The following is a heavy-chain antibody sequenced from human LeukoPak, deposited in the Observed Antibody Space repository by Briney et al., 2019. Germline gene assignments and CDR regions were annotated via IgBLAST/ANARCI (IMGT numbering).Heavy chain of an antibody. CDR1: GGSISSGSYY. V-gene: IGHV4-61*02. Sequence: PSQTLSLTCTVSGGSISSGSYYWSWIRQAAGKGLEWIGRIYTSGSTNYNPSLKSRVTISVDTSKNQFSLKLSSVTAADTAVYYCARDWGVDYGGNSIYYFDYWGQGTLVTVSS. D-gene: IGHD4-23*01. J-gene: IGHJ4*02. CDR2: IYTSGST. CDR3: ARDWGVDYGGNSIYYFDY.